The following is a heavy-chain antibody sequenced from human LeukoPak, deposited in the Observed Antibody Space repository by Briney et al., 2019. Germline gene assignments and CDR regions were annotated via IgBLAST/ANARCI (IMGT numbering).Heavy chain of an antibody. J-gene: IGHJ4*02. D-gene: IGHD2-2*01. CDR3: AGYCSSTSSYDY. V-gene: IGHV4-39*01. CDR1: GGSISSSSYY. CDR2: IYYSGST. Sequence: SETLSLTCTVSGGSISSSSYYWGWIRQPPGKGLEWIGSIYYSGSTYYNPSLKSRVTISVDTSKNQFSLKLSSVTAADTAVYYCAGYCSSTSSYDYWGQGTLVTVSS.